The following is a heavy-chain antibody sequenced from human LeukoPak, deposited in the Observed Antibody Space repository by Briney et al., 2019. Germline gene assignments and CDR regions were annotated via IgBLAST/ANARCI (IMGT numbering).Heavy chain of an antibody. J-gene: IGHJ3*02. V-gene: IGHV1-69*05. Sequence: GSSVKVSCKASGGTFSSYAISWVRQAPGQGLEWMGGIIPIFGTANYAQKFQGRVTITTDESTSTAYMELSSLRSEDTAVYYCARTITAVTMIVVVYDAFDIWGQGTMVTVSS. CDR1: GGTFSSYA. CDR2: IIPIFGTA. CDR3: ARTITAVTMIVVVYDAFDI. D-gene: IGHD3-22*01.